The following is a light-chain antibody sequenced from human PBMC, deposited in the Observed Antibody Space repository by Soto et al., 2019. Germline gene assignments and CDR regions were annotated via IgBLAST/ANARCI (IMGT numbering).Light chain of an antibody. CDR3: SSYTSSSTPYV. CDR2: DVS. J-gene: IGLJ1*01. Sequence: QSALTQPASVSGSPGQSITISCTGTSSDVGGYNYVSWYQQHPGKAPKLMIYDVSNRPSGVSNRFSGSKSGNTPSLTISGLQAEDEADYYCSSYTSSSTPYVFGTGTQLTVL. CDR1: SSDVGGYNY. V-gene: IGLV2-14*01.